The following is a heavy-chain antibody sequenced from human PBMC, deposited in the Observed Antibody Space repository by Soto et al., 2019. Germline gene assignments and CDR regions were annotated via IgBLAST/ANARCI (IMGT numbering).Heavy chain of an antibody. CDR2: IYPGDSDT. V-gene: IGHV5-51*01. J-gene: IGHJ6*02. Sequence: PGESLKISCKGPGYSFTSYWIGWVRQMPGKGLEWMGIIYPGDSDTRYSPSFQGQVTISADKSISTAYLQWSSLKASDTAMYYCARSYCSSTSCYEDYYYYGMDVWGQGTTVTVSS. CDR1: GYSFTSYW. D-gene: IGHD2-2*01. CDR3: ARSYCSSTSCYEDYYYYGMDV.